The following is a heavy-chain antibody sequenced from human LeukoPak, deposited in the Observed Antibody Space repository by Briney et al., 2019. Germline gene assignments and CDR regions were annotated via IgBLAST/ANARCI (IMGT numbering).Heavy chain of an antibody. Sequence: PWGSLRLSCAASGFTFSSYEINWVRQAPGKGLEWVSYISSSGSTIYYADSVKGRFTISRDNAKNSLYLQMNSLRAEDTAVYYCARRAGAYSHPYDYWGQGTLVTVSS. J-gene: IGHJ4*02. CDR1: GFTFSSYE. CDR3: ARRAGAYSHPYDY. CDR2: ISSSGSTI. V-gene: IGHV3-48*03. D-gene: IGHD4/OR15-4a*01.